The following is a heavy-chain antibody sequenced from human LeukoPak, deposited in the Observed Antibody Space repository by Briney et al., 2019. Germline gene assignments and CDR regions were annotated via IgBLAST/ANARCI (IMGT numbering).Heavy chain of an antibody. Sequence: SQTLSLTRAISGDSVSSNSAAWNWIRQSPSRGLEWLGRTYYRSKWYNDYAVSVKSRITINPDTSKNQFSLQLNSVTPEDTAVYYCARDWAGGYYDSSGYYSDAFDIWGQGTMVTVSS. V-gene: IGHV6-1*01. CDR3: ARDWAGGYYDSSGYYSDAFDI. CDR1: GDSVSSNSAA. CDR2: TYYRSKWYN. J-gene: IGHJ3*02. D-gene: IGHD3-22*01.